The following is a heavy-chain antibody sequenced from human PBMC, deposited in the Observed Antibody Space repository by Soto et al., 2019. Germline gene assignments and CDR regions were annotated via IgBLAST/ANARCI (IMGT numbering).Heavy chain of an antibody. CDR2: IIPIFGTA. Sequence: SVKVSCKASGGTFSSYAISWVRQAPGQGLEWMGGIIPIFGTANYAQKFQGRVTITADESTSTAYMELSSLRSEDTAVYYCARITIFGVVPPYYYYGMDVWCQGTTVTVSS. D-gene: IGHD3-3*01. V-gene: IGHV1-69*13. J-gene: IGHJ6*02. CDR3: ARITIFGVVPPYYYYGMDV. CDR1: GGTFSSYA.